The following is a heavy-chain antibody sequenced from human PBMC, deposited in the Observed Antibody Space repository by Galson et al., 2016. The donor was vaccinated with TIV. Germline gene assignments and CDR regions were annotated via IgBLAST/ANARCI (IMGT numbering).Heavy chain of an antibody. Sequence: SLRLSCAASGFTFSSYTFHWVRQTPGKGLEWVAIISHDGNNKDVADSVQGRFTISRDSSKNTVYLQMNNLRPEDTALYFCTRYGRGNWKYVDYLDYWGQGTLVTVSS. V-gene: IGHV3-30-3*01. CDR3: TRYGRGNWKYVDYLDY. J-gene: IGHJ4*02. D-gene: IGHD1-7*01. CDR2: ISHDGNNK. CDR1: GFTFSSYT.